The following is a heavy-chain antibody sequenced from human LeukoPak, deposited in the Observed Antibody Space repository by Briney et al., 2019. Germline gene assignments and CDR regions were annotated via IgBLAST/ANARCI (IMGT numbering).Heavy chain of an antibody. V-gene: IGHV3-23*01. Sequence: PGGSLRLSCAASGFSFSSYGMTWVRQAPGKGLEWVSSISGSGGEIHYADSVKGRFTISRDNSKNTLYLQMNSLRAEDTAVYYCAKVYGSGGRDGRMVHNTFDYWGQGTLVTVSS. CDR1: GFSFSSYG. D-gene: IGHD3-10*01. J-gene: IGHJ4*02. CDR3: AKVYGSGGRDGRMVHNTFDY. CDR2: ISGSGGEI.